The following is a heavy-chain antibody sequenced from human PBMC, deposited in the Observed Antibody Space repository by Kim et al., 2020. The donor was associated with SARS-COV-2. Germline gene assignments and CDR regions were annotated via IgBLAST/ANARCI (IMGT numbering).Heavy chain of an antibody. V-gene: IGHV7-4-1*02. CDR2: ISTSTGNP. CDR1: GYTFGNDA. Sequence: ASVKVSCKASGYTFGNDAMNWVRQAPGQGLEWMGWISTSTGNPTYAQGFIGRFVFSLDTSISTTYLQINSLEVDDTAVYYCARPYPGSGRRRFDFWGQGTLVTVSS. J-gene: IGHJ4*02. CDR3: ARPYPGSGRRRFDF. D-gene: IGHD3-10*01.